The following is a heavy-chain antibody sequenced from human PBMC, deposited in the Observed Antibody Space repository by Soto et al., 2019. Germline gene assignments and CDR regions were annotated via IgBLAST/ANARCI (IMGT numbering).Heavy chain of an antibody. Sequence: SETLSLTCTVSGGSISGGDSYWSWIRQPPGKGLEWVGYIYYSGSTYYNPSLKSRVTISVDTSTNQFSLKLSSVTAADTAVYYCAMSLYYYGSGSKCYWGQGTLVTVSS. V-gene: IGHV4-30-4*01. CDR2: IYYSGST. CDR3: AMSLYYYGSGSKCY. CDR1: GGSISGGDSY. D-gene: IGHD3-10*01. J-gene: IGHJ4*02.